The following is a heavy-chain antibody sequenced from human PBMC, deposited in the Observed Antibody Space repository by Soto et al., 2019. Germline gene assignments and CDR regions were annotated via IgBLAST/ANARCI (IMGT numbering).Heavy chain of an antibody. J-gene: IGHJ4*02. CDR1: GFTFSSYA. V-gene: IGHV3-23*01. CDR3: ARDRSLRERFLDWSRHYFCAY. D-gene: IGHD3-3*01. CDR2: ISGSGGST. Sequence: GGSLRLYCSASGFTFSSYAMSWVRQAPGKGLEWVSAISGSGGSTYYADSVKGRFTISRDNSKNTLYLQMNSLRAEDTAVYYCARDRSLRERFLDWSRHYFCAYCSQGTPVTVSS.